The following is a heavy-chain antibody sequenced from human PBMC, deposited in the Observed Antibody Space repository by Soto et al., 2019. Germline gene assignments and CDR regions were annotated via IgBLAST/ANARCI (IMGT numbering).Heavy chain of an antibody. V-gene: IGHV1-3*01. CDR3: ARDRSSGYYTDAFDI. J-gene: IGHJ3*02. CDR1: GYTFTSYA. CDR2: INAGNGNT. D-gene: IGHD3-22*01. Sequence: ASVKVSCKASGYTFTSYAMHWVRQAPGQRLEWMGWINAGNGNTKYSQKFQGRVTITRDTSASTAYMELSSLRSEDTAVYYCARDRSSGYYTDAFDIWGQGTMVTVSS.